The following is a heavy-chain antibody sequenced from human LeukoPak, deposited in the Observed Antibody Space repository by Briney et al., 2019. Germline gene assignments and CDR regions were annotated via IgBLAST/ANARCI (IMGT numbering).Heavy chain of an antibody. Sequence: SETLSLTCAVSGGSISSGGYSWSWIRQPPGKGLEWIGYIYHSGSTYYNPSLKSRVTISVDRSKNQCSLKLSSVTAADTAVYYCARATYGDYYFDYWGQGTLVTVSS. CDR2: IYHSGST. CDR3: ARATYGDYYFDY. D-gene: IGHD4-17*01. CDR1: GGSISSGGYS. J-gene: IGHJ4*02. V-gene: IGHV4-30-2*01.